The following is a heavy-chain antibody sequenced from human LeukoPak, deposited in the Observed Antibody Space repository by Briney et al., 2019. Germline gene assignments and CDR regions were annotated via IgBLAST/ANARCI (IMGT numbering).Heavy chain of an antibody. Sequence: GGSLRLSCAASGFIFRSYPMHWVRQAPGKGLEWVGDVSYDGSGENYADSVKGRFIISRENSKHTLYLQMNSLRAQDTAVYYCAREYSSSWYGTYFDYWGQGTLVTVSS. J-gene: IGHJ4*02. V-gene: IGHV3-30*14. CDR1: GFIFRSYP. CDR3: AREYSSSWYGTYFDY. CDR2: VSYDGSGE. D-gene: IGHD6-13*01.